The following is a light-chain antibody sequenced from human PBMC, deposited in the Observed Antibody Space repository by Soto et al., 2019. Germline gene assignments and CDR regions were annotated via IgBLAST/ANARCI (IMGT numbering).Light chain of an antibody. Sequence: DIQMTQSPSSLSASVGDTVTITCRASQDISNFLAWFQQKPGKAPKSLISAASSLQSGVPSKFSGSGSGTDFTLPISSLQSEDFATYYCQQYHSYPVTFGGGTKVEIK. CDR3: QQYHSYPVT. V-gene: IGKV1-16*02. CDR2: AAS. J-gene: IGKJ4*01. CDR1: QDISNF.